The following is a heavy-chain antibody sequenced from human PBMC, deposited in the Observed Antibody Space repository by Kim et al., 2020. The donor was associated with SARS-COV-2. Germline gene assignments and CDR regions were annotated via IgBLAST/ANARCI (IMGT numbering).Heavy chain of an antibody. V-gene: IGHV3-74*01. Sequence: ADSVKGRFTISRDNAKNTLYLQMNSLRAEDTAVYYCARGWFGEFFEGMDVWGQGTTVTVSS. CDR3: ARGWFGEFFEGMDV. D-gene: IGHD3-10*01. J-gene: IGHJ6*02.